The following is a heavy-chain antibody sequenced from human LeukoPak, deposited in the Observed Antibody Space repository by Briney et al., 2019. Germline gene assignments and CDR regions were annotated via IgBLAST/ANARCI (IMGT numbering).Heavy chain of an antibody. CDR1: GFTFSSYG. CDR2: ISSSGTTT. D-gene: IGHD2-15*01. CDR3: VRECFDGNCYDAFDI. J-gene: IGHJ3*02. Sequence: GGSLRLSCAASGFTFSSYGMHWVRQAPGKGLEWVSYISSSGTTTLYADSVKGRFSFSRDNAENSLYLHMNSLREEDTAVYYCVRECFDGNCYDAFDIWGQGTMVTVSS. V-gene: IGHV3-48*02.